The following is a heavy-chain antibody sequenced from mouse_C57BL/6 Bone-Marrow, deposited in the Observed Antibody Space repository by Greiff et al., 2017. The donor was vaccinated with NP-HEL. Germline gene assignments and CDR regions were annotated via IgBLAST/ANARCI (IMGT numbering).Heavy chain of an antibody. J-gene: IGHJ1*03. V-gene: IGHV14-4*01. CDR1: GFNIKDDY. CDR2: IDPENGDT. CDR3: TTTIYDGYYGYFDV. Sequence: VQLKQSGAELVRPGASVKLSCTASGFNIKDDYMHWVKQRPEQGLEWIGWIDPENGDTEYASKFQGKATITADTSSNTAYLQLSSLTSEDTAVYYCTTTIYDGYYGYFDVWGTGTTVTVSS. D-gene: IGHD2-3*01.